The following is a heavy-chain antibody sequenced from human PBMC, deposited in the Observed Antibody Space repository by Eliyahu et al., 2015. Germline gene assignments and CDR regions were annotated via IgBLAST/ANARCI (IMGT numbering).Heavy chain of an antibody. CDR2: SYSSGST. Sequence: QVQLQESGPGLVRPSETLSLTCTVSGGSIXGYHWSWIRQPPGKGLEWIGYSYSSGSTNYNPSLKSRVTISVDTSKNQFSLKLSSVTAADTAVYYCARHCGDNSCLNDRYYFDYWGQGTLVTVSS. CDR3: ARHCGDNSCLNDRYYFDY. D-gene: IGHD2-21*01. CDR1: GGSIXGYH. V-gene: IGHV4-59*08. J-gene: IGHJ4*02.